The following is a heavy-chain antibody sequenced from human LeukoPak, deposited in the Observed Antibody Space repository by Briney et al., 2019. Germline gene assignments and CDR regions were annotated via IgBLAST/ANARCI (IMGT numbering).Heavy chain of an antibody. CDR3: ARGRGYSYGYYYYMDV. CDR1: GGSISSSSYY. J-gene: IGHJ6*03. D-gene: IGHD5-18*01. V-gene: IGHV4-39*07. Sequence: SETLSLTCTVSGGSISSSSYYWGWIRQPPGKGLEWIGSIYYSGSTYYNPSLKSRVTISVDTSKNQFSLKLSSVTAADTAVYYCARGRGYSYGYYYYMDVWGKGTTVTVSS. CDR2: IYYSGST.